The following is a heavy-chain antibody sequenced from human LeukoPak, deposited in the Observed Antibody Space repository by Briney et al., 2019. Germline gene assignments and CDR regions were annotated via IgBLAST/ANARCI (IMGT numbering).Heavy chain of an antibody. D-gene: IGHD4-17*01. Sequence: SQTLSLTCTVSGGSISSGSYYWSWIRQPAGKGLEWIGRIYTSGSTNYYPSLKSRVTISVDTSTNQFSLKLSSVTAADTAVYYCARGDYGAPDGAFDIWGQGTMVTVSS. V-gene: IGHV4-61*02. CDR1: GGSISSGSYY. CDR3: ARGDYGAPDGAFDI. CDR2: IYTSGST. J-gene: IGHJ3*02.